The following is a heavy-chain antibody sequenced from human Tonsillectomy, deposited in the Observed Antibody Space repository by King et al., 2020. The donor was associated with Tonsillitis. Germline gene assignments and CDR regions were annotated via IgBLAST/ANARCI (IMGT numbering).Heavy chain of an antibody. CDR1: RGSISRVDYS. CDR3: TRDHFGFYGMDV. V-gene: IGHV4-30-2*01. CDR2: ISLSEST. Sequence: QLVQFGSGLLRPSQTLSLTCTASRGSISRVDYSLSWIRQPPGKGLEWIGAISLSESTNYMPTPQGRVTISIDRSKNQFSLNLTSVTAADAAVYYCTRDHFGFYGMDVWGHGTTVSVPS. D-gene: IGHD3-3*01. J-gene: IGHJ6*02.